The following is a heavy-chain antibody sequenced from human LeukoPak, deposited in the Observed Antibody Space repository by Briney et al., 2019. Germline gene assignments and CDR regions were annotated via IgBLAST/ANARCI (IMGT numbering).Heavy chain of an antibody. CDR3: AKDRGYDFWSGYDHFDY. Sequence: GGSLRLSCAASGFTFSSYAMSWVRQAPGKGLEWVSAISGSGGSTYYADSVKGRFTISRDNSKNTLYLQRNSLRAEDTAVYYCAKDRGYDFWSGYDHFDYWGQGTLVTVSS. D-gene: IGHD3-3*01. CDR2: ISGSGGST. V-gene: IGHV3-23*01. J-gene: IGHJ4*02. CDR1: GFTFSSYA.